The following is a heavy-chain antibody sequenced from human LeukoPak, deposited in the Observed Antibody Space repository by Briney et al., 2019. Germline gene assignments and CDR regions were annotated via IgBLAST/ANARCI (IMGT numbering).Heavy chain of an antibody. Sequence: GGSLRLSCAASGFTFSSYEMNWVRQAPGKGLEWVSYISSSGSTIYYADSVKGRFTISIDNAKNSLYLQMNSLRAEDTAVYYCARVVVSSGWYEQNHFDYWGQGTLVTVSS. D-gene: IGHD6-19*01. CDR3: ARVVVSSGWYEQNHFDY. CDR2: ISSSGSTI. CDR1: GFTFSSYE. J-gene: IGHJ4*02. V-gene: IGHV3-48*03.